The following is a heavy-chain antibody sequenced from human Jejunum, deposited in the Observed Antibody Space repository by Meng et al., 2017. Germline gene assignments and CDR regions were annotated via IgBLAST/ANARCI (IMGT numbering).Heavy chain of an antibody. CDR2: IHFTGTT. CDR1: GGSLTGYY. Sequence: QVQLQQWSAGLLTPSESLSLTCGVHGGSLTGYYWGWIRQAPESGLEYIGDIHFTGTTTYMPSVRSRLTISLDRSNNQLSLNLQSVTAADTGTYYCVGRRGGASSFFDLWGPGTLVTVSS. V-gene: IGHV4-34*01. D-gene: IGHD2-21*01. CDR3: VGRRGGASSFFDL. J-gene: IGHJ5*02.